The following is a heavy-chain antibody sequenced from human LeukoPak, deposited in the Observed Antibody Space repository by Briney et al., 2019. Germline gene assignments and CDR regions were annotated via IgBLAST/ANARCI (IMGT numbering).Heavy chain of an antibody. CDR2: IYSGTI. D-gene: IGHD2-21*02. Sequence: GGSLRLSCTVSGFTVSSNSMSWVRQAPGKGLEWVSFIYSGTIHYSDSVKGRFTISRDNSKNTLFLQMNSLRAEDTAVYFCARDVGGGDTFDYWGQGTLVTVSS. CDR3: ARDVGGGDTFDY. J-gene: IGHJ4*02. CDR1: GFTVSSNS. V-gene: IGHV3-66*03.